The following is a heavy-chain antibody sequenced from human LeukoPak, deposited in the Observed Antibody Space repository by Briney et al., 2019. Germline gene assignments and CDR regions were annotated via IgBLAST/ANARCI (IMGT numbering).Heavy chain of an antibody. Sequence: ASVKVSCKASGYTFTGYYLHWVRQAPGQGLEWMGWIRPISGDTNYAQKFQGRVTMTRDTSISTAYMELSSLRSDDTAVYYCARLASVPGWGQGTLVTVSS. CDR2: IRPISGDT. V-gene: IGHV1-2*02. J-gene: IGHJ1*01. D-gene: IGHD6-19*01. CDR1: GYTFTGYY. CDR3: ARLASVPG.